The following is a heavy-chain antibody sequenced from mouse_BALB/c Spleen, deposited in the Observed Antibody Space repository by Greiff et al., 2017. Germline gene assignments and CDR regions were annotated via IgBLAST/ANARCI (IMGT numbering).Heavy chain of an antibody. CDR3: ARIGYRHYYAMDY. V-gene: IGHV2-2*02. Sequence: QVQLKESGPGLVQPSQSLSITCTVSGFSLTSYGVHWVRQSPGKGLEWLGVIWSGGSTDYNAAFISRLSISKDNSKSQVFFKMNSLQANDTAIYYCARIGYRHYYAMDYWGQGTSVTVSS. J-gene: IGHJ4*01. CDR2: IWSGGST. CDR1: GFSLTSYG. D-gene: IGHD2-2*01.